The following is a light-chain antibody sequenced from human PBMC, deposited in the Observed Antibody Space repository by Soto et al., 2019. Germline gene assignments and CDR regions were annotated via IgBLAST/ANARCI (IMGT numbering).Light chain of an antibody. CDR1: QSVSSY. CDR2: GAS. Sequence: EIVLTQSPATLSLSPGERATLSCRASQSVSSYLAWYQQKPGQAPRLLIYGASSRATGIPDRFSGSGSGTDFTLTITRLEPEDFAVYYCQHYRTSFGGGTRVEIK. CDR3: QHYRTS. J-gene: IGKJ4*01. V-gene: IGKV3-20*01.